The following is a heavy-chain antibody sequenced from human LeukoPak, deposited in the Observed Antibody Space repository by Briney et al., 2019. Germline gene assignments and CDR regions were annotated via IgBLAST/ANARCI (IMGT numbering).Heavy chain of an antibody. Sequence: SETLSLTCSVSGGSISSYYWSWIRQPAGKGLEWIGRIYTSGSSNYNPSLESRVTMSVDTSQSQISLKLTSVTAADTAVYYCARGQSGDRRYFDYWGQGTLVTVSS. J-gene: IGHJ4*02. V-gene: IGHV4-4*07. CDR2: IYTSGSS. CDR3: ARGQSGDRRYFDY. CDR1: GGSISSYY. D-gene: IGHD1-14*01.